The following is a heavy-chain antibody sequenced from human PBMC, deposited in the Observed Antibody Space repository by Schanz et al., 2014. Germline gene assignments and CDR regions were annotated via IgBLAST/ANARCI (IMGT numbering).Heavy chain of an antibody. D-gene: IGHD1-26*01. J-gene: IGHJ4*02. CDR2: IGGSDGNT. CDR1: GYTFTRSG. CDR3: ARDRDQWDGNYLDY. Sequence: QGHLVQSGAEVKEPGASVKVSCKASGYTFTRSGISWVRQAPGQGLEWMGWIGGSDGNTNFAQKFQGRVTMTTDTSTSTVYMELRSLTSDDSAVYYCARDRDQWDGNYLDYWGQGTLVTVSS. V-gene: IGHV1-18*01.